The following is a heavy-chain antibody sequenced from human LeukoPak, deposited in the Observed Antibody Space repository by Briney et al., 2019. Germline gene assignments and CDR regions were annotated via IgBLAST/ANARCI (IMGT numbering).Heavy chain of an antibody. CDR2: ISSSGSTI. Sequence: GGSLRLSCAASGFTFSSYEMNWVRQAPGKGLEWVSYISSSGSTIYYADSVKGRFTISRDNAKNSLYLQMNSLRAEDTAVYYCASASRGGQQLVPGELDYWGQGTLVTVSS. V-gene: IGHV3-48*03. D-gene: IGHD6-13*01. CDR3: ASASRGGQQLVPGELDY. J-gene: IGHJ4*02. CDR1: GFTFSSYE.